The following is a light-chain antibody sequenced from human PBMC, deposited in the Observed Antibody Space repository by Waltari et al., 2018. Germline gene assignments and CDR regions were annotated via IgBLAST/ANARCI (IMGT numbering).Light chain of an antibody. V-gene: IGKV3-20*01. CDR2: ATS. CDR1: QSIMARF. CDR3: QQYGGSPPYT. Sequence: ELVLTQSPGTLSLSPGERVTISCRASQSIMARFLAWYQQRPGQAPRLLMYATSTRATGIPDRFRGGGSGTDFTLTITRLEPEDFAVYYGQQYGGSPPYTFGQGTKVEIK. J-gene: IGKJ2*01.